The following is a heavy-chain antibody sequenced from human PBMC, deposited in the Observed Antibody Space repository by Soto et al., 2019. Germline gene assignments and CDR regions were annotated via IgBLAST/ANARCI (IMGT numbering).Heavy chain of an antibody. CDR2: ITGSVRKT. J-gene: IGHJ4*01. CDR1: GITFSSYA. D-gene: IGHD2-2*01. Sequence: EVQLLESGGCVVQPGGSLRLSCAASGITFSSYAVNCVRQAPGNGLEWVSGITGSVRKTYYADSVKGRFTISRDNSQNTVYWHLNGRGAEDTARYFCAKEMTADAYVETSPFDLWGHGTLVTVSS. V-gene: IGHV3-23*01. CDR3: AKEMTADAYVETSPFDL.